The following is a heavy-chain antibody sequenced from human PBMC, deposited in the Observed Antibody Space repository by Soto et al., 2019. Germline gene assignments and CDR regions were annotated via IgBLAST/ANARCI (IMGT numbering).Heavy chain of an antibody. CDR3: ARVRSSPYAMDV. CDR1: GYTFTGHY. D-gene: IGHD2-2*01. J-gene: IGHJ6*02. Sequence: QVQLVQSGAEVKKPGASVKVSCKASGYTFTGHYIHWVRQAPGQGLEWMGWINPISGDTEYAQKFQGRVTMTRDTSISTAYMDVRSLISDDTAVYYCARVRSSPYAMDVWGQGTTVTVSS. V-gene: IGHV1-2*02. CDR2: INPISGDT.